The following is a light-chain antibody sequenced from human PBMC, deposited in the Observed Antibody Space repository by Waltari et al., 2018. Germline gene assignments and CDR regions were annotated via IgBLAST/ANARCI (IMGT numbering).Light chain of an antibody. CDR1: QSINNN. V-gene: IGKV3-15*01. J-gene: IGKJ1*01. Sequence: EVVLTQSPGTLSLSPGERATLSCRATQSINNNLAWYQQKAGQAPRLLIYGASTRATGTPARFSGSGSGTEFTLTISSLQSEDFAVYYCQQYNNWPPLTFGQGTKVDLK. CDR2: GAS. CDR3: QQYNNWPPLT.